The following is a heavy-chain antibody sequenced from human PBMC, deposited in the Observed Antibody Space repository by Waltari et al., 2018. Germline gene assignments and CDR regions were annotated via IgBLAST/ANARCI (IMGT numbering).Heavy chain of an antibody. CDR1: GYSISSGYY. CDR3: ARHNWGDAFDI. V-gene: IGHV4-38-2*01. CDR2: IYHRGST. J-gene: IGHJ3*02. Sequence: QVQLQESGPGLVKPSETLSLTCAVSGYSISSGYYWGWIRQPPGKGLEWIGSIYHRGSTYYNPSLKSRVTISVDTSKNQCSRKLSSVTAADTAVYYCARHNWGDAFDIWGQGTMVTVSS. D-gene: IGHD7-27*01.